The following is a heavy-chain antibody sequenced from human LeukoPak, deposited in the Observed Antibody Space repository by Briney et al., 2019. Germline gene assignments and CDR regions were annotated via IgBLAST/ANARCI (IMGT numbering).Heavy chain of an antibody. Sequence: ASVKVSCKASGGTFSSYAISWVRQAPGQGLEWMGRIIPILGIANYAQKFQGRVTITADKSTSTAYMELSSLRSEDTAVYYCARDVRMIVVVPAEENENYYYYYGMDVWGQGTTVTVSS. CDR1: GGTFSSYA. CDR3: ARDVRMIVVVPAEENENYYYYYGMDV. D-gene: IGHD2-2*01. J-gene: IGHJ6*02. CDR2: IIPILGIA. V-gene: IGHV1-69*04.